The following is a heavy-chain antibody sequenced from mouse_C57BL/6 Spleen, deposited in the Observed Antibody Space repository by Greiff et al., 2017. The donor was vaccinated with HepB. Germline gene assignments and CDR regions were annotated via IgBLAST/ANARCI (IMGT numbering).Heavy chain of an antibody. J-gene: IGHJ1*03. V-gene: IGHV5-12*01. Sequence: EVKVVESGGGLVQPGGSLKLSCAASGFTFSDYYMYWVRQTPEKRLEWVAYISNGGGSTYYPDTVKGRFTISRDNAKNTLYLQMSRLKSEDTAMYYCASQVARYWYFDVWGTGTTVTVSS. CDR3: ASQVARYWYFDV. CDR2: ISNGGGST. D-gene: IGHD1-1*01. CDR1: GFTFSDYY.